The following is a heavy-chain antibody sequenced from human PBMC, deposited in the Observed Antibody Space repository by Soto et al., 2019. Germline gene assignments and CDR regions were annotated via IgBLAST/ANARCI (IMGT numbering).Heavy chain of an antibody. CDR2: ISGSGGST. J-gene: IGHJ5*02. Sequence: VGSLRLSCAASGFTFSSYAMSWVRQAPGKGLEWVSAISGSGGSTYYADSVKGRFTISRDNSKNTLYLQMNSLRAEDTAVYYCAKDRSFIAVAGCIDPWGQGTLVTVSS. V-gene: IGHV3-23*01. CDR3: AKDRSFIAVAGCIDP. D-gene: IGHD6-19*01. CDR1: GFTFSSYA.